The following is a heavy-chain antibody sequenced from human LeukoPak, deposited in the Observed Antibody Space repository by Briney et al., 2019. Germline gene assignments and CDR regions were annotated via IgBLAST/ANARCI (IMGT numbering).Heavy chain of an antibody. V-gene: IGHV3-53*01. CDR2: IYSGGST. CDR1: GFTVSSNY. D-gene: IGHD3-22*01. Sequence: GGSLRLSCAACGFTVSSNYMSWVRQAPGKGLEWVSVIYSGGSTYYADSVKGRFTISRDNSKNTLYLQMNSLRAEDTAVYCCARGGYYDSSGYYSFVDYWGQGTLVTVSS. J-gene: IGHJ4*02. CDR3: ARGGYYDSSGYYSFVDY.